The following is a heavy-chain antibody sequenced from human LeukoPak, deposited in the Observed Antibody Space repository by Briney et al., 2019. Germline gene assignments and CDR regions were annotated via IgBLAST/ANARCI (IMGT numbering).Heavy chain of an antibody. CDR3: ARAYGSGSVTLDY. V-gene: IGHV4-30-2*01. J-gene: IGHJ4*02. CDR1: GASISSENYS. Sequence: PSQTLSLTCAVSGASISSENYSWSWIRQPPGRGLEWIGYIYPTGTTYYNPSLKSRVMISVDRSKNQFSLTLSSVTAADTAVYYCARAYGSGSVTLDYWGQGTLVTVSS. D-gene: IGHD3-10*01. CDR2: IYPTGTT.